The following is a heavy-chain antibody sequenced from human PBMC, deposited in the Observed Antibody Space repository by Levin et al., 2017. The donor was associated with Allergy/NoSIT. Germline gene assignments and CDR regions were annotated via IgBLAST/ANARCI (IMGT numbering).Heavy chain of an antibody. V-gene: IGHV3-9*01. CDR1: GFTFDDYA. Sequence: SLKISCAASGFTFDDYAMHWVRQAPGKGLEWVSGISWNSGSIGYADSVKGRFTISRDNAKNSLYLQMNSLRAEDTALYYCAKGQDEHYYYYGMDVWGQGTTVTVSS. CDR3: AKGQDEHYYYYGMDV. J-gene: IGHJ6*02. CDR2: ISWNSGSI.